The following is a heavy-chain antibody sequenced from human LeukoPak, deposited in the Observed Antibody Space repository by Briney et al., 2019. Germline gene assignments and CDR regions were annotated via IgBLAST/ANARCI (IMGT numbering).Heavy chain of an antibody. CDR3: ARDGSSWYGGY. CDR1: GFTFDDYG. J-gene: IGHJ4*02. Sequence: PGGSLRLSSAASGFTFDDYGMSWVRQAPGKGLEWVSGINWNGGSTGYADSVKGGFTISRDNAKNSLYLQMNSLRAEDTALYYCARDGSSWYGGYWGQGTLVTVSS. V-gene: IGHV3-20*04. D-gene: IGHD6-13*01. CDR2: INWNGGST.